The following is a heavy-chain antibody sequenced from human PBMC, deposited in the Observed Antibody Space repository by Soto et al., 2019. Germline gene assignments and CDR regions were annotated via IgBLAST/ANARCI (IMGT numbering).Heavy chain of an antibody. CDR2: IEGDGSDK. J-gene: IGHJ4*02. CDR3: VRGLYTGSPNFFF. V-gene: IGHV3-7*05. CDR1: EFTFSTYW. D-gene: IGHD1-26*01. Sequence: GGSLRLSCAASEFTFSTYWMTWVRQAPGKGLEWVANIEGDGSDKNYVDSVKGRFTVSRDNAKRSLYLQMNSLRVEDTAVYYCVRGLYTGSPNFFFWGQGTLVTVSS.